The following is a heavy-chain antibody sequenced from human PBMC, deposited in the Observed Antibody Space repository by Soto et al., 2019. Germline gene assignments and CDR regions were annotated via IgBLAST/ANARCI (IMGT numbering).Heavy chain of an antibody. CDR3: ATLYDSSGYYYGYYYGMDV. V-gene: IGHV4-39*01. CDR2: IYYSGST. J-gene: IGHJ6*02. CDR1: GGSISSSSYY. Sequence: SETLSLTCTVSGGSISSSSYYWGWIRQPPGKGLEWIGSIYYSGSTYYNPSLKSRVTISVDTSKNQFSLKLSSVTAADTAVYYCATLYDSSGYYYGYYYGMDVWGQGTTVTVSS. D-gene: IGHD3-22*01.